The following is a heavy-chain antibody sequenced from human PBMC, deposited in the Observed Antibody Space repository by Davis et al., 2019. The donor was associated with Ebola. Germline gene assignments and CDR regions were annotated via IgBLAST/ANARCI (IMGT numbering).Heavy chain of an antibody. D-gene: IGHD6-19*01. V-gene: IGHV6-1*01. CDR3: ASDESITVAGPRGWFDP. J-gene: IGHJ5*02. CDR2: TSYRSKWYN. CDR1: GHRLPGHSVA. Sequence: RTPSHPRAISGHRLPGHSVARNSPRQSPSRGLEWPGRTSYRSKWYNEYAVSVSSRITINADTSKNQLSLQLNSVTPDDTAVYYYASDESITVAGPRGWFDPWGQGTLVTVSS.